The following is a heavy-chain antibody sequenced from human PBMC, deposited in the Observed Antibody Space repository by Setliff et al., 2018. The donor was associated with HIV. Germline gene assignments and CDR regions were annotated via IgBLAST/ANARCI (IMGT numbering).Heavy chain of an antibody. CDR3: ARHLKGWLQGDF. J-gene: IGHJ4*02. CDR1: GYSISSGYY. CDR2: IYHRGNT. Sequence: SETLSLTCAVSGYSISSGYYWGWIRQPPGKGLEWIGSIYHRGNTYYNPSLKSRVTISFDTSKNQFSLKLSFVTAADTAVYYCARHLKGWLQGDFWGQGTLVTVSS. V-gene: IGHV4-38-2*01. D-gene: IGHD5-12*01.